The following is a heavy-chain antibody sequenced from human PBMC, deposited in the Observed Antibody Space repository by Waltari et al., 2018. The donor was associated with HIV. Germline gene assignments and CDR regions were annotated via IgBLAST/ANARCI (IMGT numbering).Heavy chain of an antibody. CDR3: AREGYCSGGSCPLPH. J-gene: IGHJ6*02. V-gene: IGHV3-33*01. Sequence: QVQLEESGGGVVQPGRSLRLSCAASGFIFNNYGMHWVRQAPGKGLGWVELIWYDGISKYYAESVKGRFTIARDKSKNTLYLEMNSLRAEDTAVYYCAREGYCSGGSCPLPHWGQGTTVTVSS. CDR1: GFIFNNYG. CDR2: IWYDGISK. D-gene: IGHD2-15*01.